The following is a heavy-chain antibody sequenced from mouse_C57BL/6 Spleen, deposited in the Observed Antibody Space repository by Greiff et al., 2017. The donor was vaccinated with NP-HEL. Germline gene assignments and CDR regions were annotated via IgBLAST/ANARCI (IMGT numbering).Heavy chain of an antibody. CDR2: INPNNGGT. V-gene: IGHV1-22*01. CDR1: GYTFTDYN. J-gene: IGHJ2*01. D-gene: IGHD1-1*01. Sequence: VQLQQSGPELVKPGASVKMSCKASGYTFTDYNMHWVKQSHGKSLEWIGYINPNNGGTSYNQKFKGKATLTVNKSSSTAYMELRSLTSEDSAVYCCATITTVVEGDYWGQGTTLTVSS. CDR3: ATITTVVEGDY.